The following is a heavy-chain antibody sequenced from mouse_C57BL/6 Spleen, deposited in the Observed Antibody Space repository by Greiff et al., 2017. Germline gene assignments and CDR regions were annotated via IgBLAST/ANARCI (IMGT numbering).Heavy chain of an antibody. CDR1: GYTFTSYG. CDR2: IYPRSGNT. Sequence: QVQLQQSGAELARPGASVKLSCKASGYTFTSYGISWVKQRTGQGLEWIGEIYPRSGNTYYNEKFKGKATLTADKSSSTAYMELRSLTSEISAVYFCGYYGSKGDWGQGTTLTVSS. CDR3: GYYGSKGD. D-gene: IGHD1-1*01. V-gene: IGHV1-81*01. J-gene: IGHJ2*01.